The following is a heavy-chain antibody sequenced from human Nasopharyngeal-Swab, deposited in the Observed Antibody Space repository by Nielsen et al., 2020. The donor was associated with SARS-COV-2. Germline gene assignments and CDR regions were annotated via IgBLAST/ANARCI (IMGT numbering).Heavy chain of an antibody. J-gene: IGHJ4*02. Sequence: GESLKISCAASGFTFDDYAMHWVRQAPGKGLEWVSVVYTDGSASQANSVKGRFTVSRDNSDNTLYLQMNNLRAEYTAVYYCARVLNYYDYWGQGTLVPVS. CDR1: GFTFDDYA. CDR2: VYTDGSA. V-gene: IGHV3-53*01. CDR3: ARVLNYYDY.